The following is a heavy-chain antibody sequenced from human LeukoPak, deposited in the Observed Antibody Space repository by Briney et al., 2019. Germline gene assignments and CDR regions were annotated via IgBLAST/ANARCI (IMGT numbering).Heavy chain of an antibody. Sequence: PGGSLRLSCAASGFTFSNYAMSWVRQAPGKGLEWVSAISGSGSTTYYADSVKGRFSISRGNSKNTLYLQMNSLRVEDTAVYYCARGRGIEVTPTGHWGQGTLVTVSS. D-gene: IGHD6-19*01. CDR3: ARGRGIEVTPTGH. V-gene: IGHV3-23*01. CDR2: ISGSGSTT. CDR1: GFTFSNYA. J-gene: IGHJ4*02.